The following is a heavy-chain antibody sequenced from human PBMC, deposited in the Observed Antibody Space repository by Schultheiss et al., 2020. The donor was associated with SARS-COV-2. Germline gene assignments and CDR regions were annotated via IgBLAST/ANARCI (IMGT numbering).Heavy chain of an antibody. CDR1: GFTFSGSA. CDR2: ISYDGSNK. CDR3: ARFVTVDV. D-gene: IGHD3-16*02. V-gene: IGHV3-30*04. J-gene: IGHJ6*02. Sequence: GGSLRLSCADSGFTFSGSALHWVRQAPGKGLEWVAVISYDGSNKYYADSVKGRFTISRDNSKNTLYLQMNSLRAEDTAVYYCARFVTVDVWGQGTTVTVSS.